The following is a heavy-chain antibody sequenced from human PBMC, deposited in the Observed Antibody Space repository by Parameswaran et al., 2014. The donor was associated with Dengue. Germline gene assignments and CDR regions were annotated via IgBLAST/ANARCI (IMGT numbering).Heavy chain of an antibody. Sequence: WVRQAPGQGLEWMGGFDPEEGEIIYAQKFQGSVTMTEDTSTDTAYMELSSLKSEDTAVYFCATEGYCVTAGCYTKGDFYYGMEVWGQGTTVTVSS. CDR3: ATEGYCVTAGCYTKGDFYYGMEV. J-gene: IGHJ6*02. CDR2: FDPEEGEI. V-gene: IGHV1-24*01. D-gene: IGHD2-2*02.